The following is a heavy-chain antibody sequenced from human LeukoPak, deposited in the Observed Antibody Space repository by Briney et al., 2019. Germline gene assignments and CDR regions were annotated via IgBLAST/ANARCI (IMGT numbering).Heavy chain of an antibody. J-gene: IGHJ4*02. CDR2: ISSSGSTI. D-gene: IGHD2-2*01. CDR3: ASLGYCSSTSCYVTDY. V-gene: IGHV3-48*03. CDR1: GFTFSRYE. Sequence: PGGSLRLSCAASGFTFSRYEMNWVRQAPGKGLEWISYISSSGSTIYYADSVKGRFTISRDNSKNTLYLQMNSLRAEDTAVYYCASLGYCSSTSCYVTDYWGQGTLVTVSS.